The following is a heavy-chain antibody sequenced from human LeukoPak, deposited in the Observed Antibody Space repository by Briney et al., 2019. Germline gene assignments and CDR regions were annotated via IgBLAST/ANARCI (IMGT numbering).Heavy chain of an antibody. Sequence: SETLSLTCTVSGGSISSSSYYWGWIRQPPGKGLEWIGSIYYSGSTYYNPSLKSRVTISVDTSKNQFSLKLSSVTAADTAVYYRARPFLGYCGGGSCYPEDAFDIWGQGTMVTVSS. CDR3: ARPFLGYCGGGSCYPEDAFDI. CDR2: IYYSGST. D-gene: IGHD2-15*01. J-gene: IGHJ3*02. V-gene: IGHV4-39*01. CDR1: GGSISSSSYY.